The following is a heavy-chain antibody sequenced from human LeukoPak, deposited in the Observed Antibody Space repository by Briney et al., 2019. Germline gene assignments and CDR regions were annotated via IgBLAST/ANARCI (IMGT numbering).Heavy chain of an antibody. D-gene: IGHD2-2*02. CDR3: ARDIVVVPAAIILPPSYYMDV. CDR2: IYTSGST. Sequence: PSETLSLTCTVSGGSISSGSYYWSWIRQPAGKGLEWIGRIYTSGSTNYNPSLKSRVTISVDTSKNQFSLKLSSVTAADTAVYYCARDIVVVPAAIILPPSYYMDVWGKGTTVTVSS. J-gene: IGHJ6*03. CDR1: GGSISSGSYY. V-gene: IGHV4-61*02.